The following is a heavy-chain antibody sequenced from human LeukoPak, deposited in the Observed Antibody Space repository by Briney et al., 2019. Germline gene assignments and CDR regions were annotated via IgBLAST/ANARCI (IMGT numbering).Heavy chain of an antibody. CDR3: ASSRSRGY. J-gene: IGHJ4*02. CDR2: ISSSGSTP. V-gene: IGHV3-11*01. CDR1: GFFFSDYY. Sequence: PGGSLRLSCAASGFFFSDYYMSWIRQAPGKGLEWVSTISSSGSTPYYTDSVKGRFTISRDNAKNSVYLQMHSLRTEDTAVYYCASSRSRGYWGQGTLVTVSS.